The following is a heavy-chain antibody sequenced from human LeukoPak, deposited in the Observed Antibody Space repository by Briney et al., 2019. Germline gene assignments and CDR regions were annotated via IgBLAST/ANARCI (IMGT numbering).Heavy chain of an antibody. CDR1: GYTLSSYW. CDR3: ARLAYCSNDVCYSNYYYSMDV. V-gene: IGHV5-51*01. CDR2: IYPDDSDT. J-gene: IGHJ6*03. Sequence: GESLKISCKGSGYTLSSYWIGWVRQMPGKGLEWMGIIYPDDSDTRYSPSFQGQVTISADKSISAAYLQWSSLKASDTAMYYCARLAYCSNDVCYSNYYYSMDVWGEGTTVTVSS. D-gene: IGHD2-8*01.